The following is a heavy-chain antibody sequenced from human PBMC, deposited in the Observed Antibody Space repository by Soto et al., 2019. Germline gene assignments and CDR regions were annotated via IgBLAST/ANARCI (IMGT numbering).Heavy chain of an antibody. Sequence: GASVKVSPKASGYTFTSYGISWVRQAPGQGLEWMGWISAYNGNTNYAQKLQGRVTMTTDTSTSTAYIELRSMRSDDTAVYYCARDLPVPAINLHYSYYGRDGCRQGPTGTVSS. CDR2: ISAYNGNT. D-gene: IGHD2-2*01. CDR3: ARDLPVPAINLHYSYYGRDG. V-gene: IGHV1-18*01. CDR1: GYTFTSYG. J-gene: IGHJ6*02.